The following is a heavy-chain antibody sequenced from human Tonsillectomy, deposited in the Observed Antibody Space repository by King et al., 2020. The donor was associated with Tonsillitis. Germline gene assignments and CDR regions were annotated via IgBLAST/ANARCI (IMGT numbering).Heavy chain of an antibody. D-gene: IGHD3-22*01. V-gene: IGHV1-46*01. CDR1: GYTFTRYY. CDR3: VRDLEDSSDYSSPYYFDY. CDR2: IYPDDGST. J-gene: IGHJ4*02. Sequence: QLVQSGAEVKKPGASVRLSCKASGYTFTRYYIHWVRQAPGQGLEWLGIIYPDDGSTDYAQAFQGRVTMTRDTSTSTVYMDLSRLGSDDTAIYYCVRDLEDSSDYSSPYYFDYWGQGTRVIVSS.